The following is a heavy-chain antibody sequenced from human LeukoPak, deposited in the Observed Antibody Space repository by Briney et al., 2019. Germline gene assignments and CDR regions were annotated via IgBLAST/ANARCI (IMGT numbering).Heavy chain of an antibody. CDR1: RFTFSSYA. Sequence: GGSLRLSCAASRFTFSSYAIHWVRQAPGKGLEWMAVISYDGSNKFYADSVKGRFTISRDNSKNTLYLQMNSLRAEDTAVYYCARDPTSHGRDGYNWESYYFDYWGQGTLVTVSS. J-gene: IGHJ4*02. CDR3: ARDPTSHGRDGYNWESYYFDY. V-gene: IGHV3-30*04. D-gene: IGHD5-24*01. CDR2: ISYDGSNK.